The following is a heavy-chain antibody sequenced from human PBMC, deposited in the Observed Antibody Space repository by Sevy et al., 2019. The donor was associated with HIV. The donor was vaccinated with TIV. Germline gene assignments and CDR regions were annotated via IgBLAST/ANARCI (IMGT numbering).Heavy chain of an antibody. Sequence: SETLSLTCAVYGGSFSGYYWNWIRQSPGKGLEWIGQINYAGSTNYNPSLKNRVSILVDTSKKQFSLGLTSVTAADTAVYYCASDPPFAHEGDDGGYYFHWSEGTLVTVSS. CDR1: GGSFSGYY. D-gene: IGHD3-22*01. CDR3: ASDPPFAHEGDDGGYYFH. CDR2: INYAGST. J-gene: IGHJ4*02. V-gene: IGHV4-34*01.